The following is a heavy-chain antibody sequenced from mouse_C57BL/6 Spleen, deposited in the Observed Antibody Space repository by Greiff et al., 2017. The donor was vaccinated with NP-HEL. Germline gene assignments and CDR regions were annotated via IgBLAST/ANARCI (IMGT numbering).Heavy chain of an antibody. Sequence: QVQLQQSGAELARPGASVKLSCKASGYTFTSYGISWVKQRTGQGLEWIGEIYPRSGNTYYNEKFKGKATLTADKSSSTAYMELRSLTSEDSAVYFCAREGNYYGSSYVGYAMDYWGQGTSVTVSS. CDR2: IYPRSGNT. V-gene: IGHV1-81*01. J-gene: IGHJ4*01. CDR3: AREGNYYGSSYVGYAMDY. D-gene: IGHD1-1*01. CDR1: GYTFTSYG.